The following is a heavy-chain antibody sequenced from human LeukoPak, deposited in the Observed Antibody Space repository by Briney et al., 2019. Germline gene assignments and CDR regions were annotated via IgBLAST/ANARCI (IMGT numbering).Heavy chain of an antibody. CDR1: GFTVSSNY. CDR3: ARGQITRQWGRGLDY. D-gene: IGHD1-26*01. J-gene: IGHJ4*02. CDR2: IYSGGST. Sequence: GGSLRLSCAASGFTVSSNYMSWVRQAPGKGLEWVSVIYSGGSTYYADSVKGRFTISRDNSKNTLYLQMNSLRAEDTAVYYCARGQITRQWGRGLDYWGQGTLVTVSS. V-gene: IGHV3-53*01.